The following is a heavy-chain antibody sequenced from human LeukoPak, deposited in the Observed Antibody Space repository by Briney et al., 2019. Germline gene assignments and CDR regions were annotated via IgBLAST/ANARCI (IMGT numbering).Heavy chain of an antibody. CDR2: ISGSGGST. Sequence: EWVSAISGSGGSTYYADSVKGRFTISRDNSKNTLYLQMNSLRAEDTAVYYCAKDKLGLKDYWGQGTLVTVSS. CDR3: AKDKLGLKDY. J-gene: IGHJ4*02. D-gene: IGHD7-27*01. V-gene: IGHV3-23*01.